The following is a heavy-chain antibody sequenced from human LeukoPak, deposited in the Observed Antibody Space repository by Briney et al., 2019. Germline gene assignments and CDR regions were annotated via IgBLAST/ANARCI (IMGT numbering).Heavy chain of an antibody. CDR3: ARDNGGFGEFDNYFGY. J-gene: IGHJ4*02. D-gene: IGHD3-10*01. CDR2: IYYSGST. V-gene: IGHV4-39*07. CDR1: GGSISSSSYY. Sequence: PSETLSLTCTVSGGSISSSSYYWGWIRQPPGKGLEWIGSIYYSGSTYYNPSLKSRVTISVDTSKNQFSLKLSSVTAADTAVYYCARDNGGFGEFDNYFGYWGQGTLVTVSS.